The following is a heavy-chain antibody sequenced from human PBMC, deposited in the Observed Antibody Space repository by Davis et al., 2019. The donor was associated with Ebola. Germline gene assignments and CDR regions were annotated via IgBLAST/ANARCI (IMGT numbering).Heavy chain of an antibody. V-gene: IGHV3-23*01. CDR1: GFTFSSYA. CDR3: AKYLGGVITTRRTFDS. Sequence: GGSLRLSCGASGFTFSSYAMSWVRQAPGKGLEWVSGISGSGSSTYYADSVRGRFIISRDASKNTVFLQMDTLRVEDTAIYYCAKYLGGVITTRRTFDSWGQGTLVTVSS. J-gene: IGHJ4*02. CDR2: ISGSGSST. D-gene: IGHD1-1*01.